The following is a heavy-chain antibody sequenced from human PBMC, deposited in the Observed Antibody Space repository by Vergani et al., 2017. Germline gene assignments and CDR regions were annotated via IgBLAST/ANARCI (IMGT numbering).Heavy chain of an antibody. CDR3: ARNVGTTEWGPFDP. J-gene: IGHJ5*02. V-gene: IGHV3-20*04. CDR1: GFTFDDYG. CDR2: INWNGGST. Sequence: EVQLLESGGGLVQPGGSLRLSCAASGFTFDDYGMSWVRQAPGKGLEGVSGINWNGGSTGYADSVKARFTIARDNAKNSLELQMNSLSAEDTALYYCARNVGTTEWGPFDPWGQGTLVTVSS. D-gene: IGHD1-1*01.